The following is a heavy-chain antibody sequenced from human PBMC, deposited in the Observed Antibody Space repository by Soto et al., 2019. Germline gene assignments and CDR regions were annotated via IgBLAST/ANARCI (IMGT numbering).Heavy chain of an antibody. CDR1: GGSISSGGYY. D-gene: IGHD6-13*01. Sequence: PSETLSLTCTVSGGSISSGGYYWSWIRQHPGKGLEWIGYIYYSGSTYYNPSLKSRVTISVDTSKNQFSLKLSSVTAADTAVYYCARTYSSSWYRYFDYWGQGTLVTVSS. V-gene: IGHV4-31*03. CDR2: IYYSGST. J-gene: IGHJ4*02. CDR3: ARTYSSSWYRYFDY.